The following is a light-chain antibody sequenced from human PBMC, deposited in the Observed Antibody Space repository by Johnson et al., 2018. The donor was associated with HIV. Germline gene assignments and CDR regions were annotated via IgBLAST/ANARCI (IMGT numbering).Light chain of an antibody. CDR3: GTGDSSLSAGSCV. Sequence: QSVLTQPPSVSAAPGQKVTISCSGSSSNVGSSFVSWYRQVPGTAPKLLIYDTNKRPSGIPGRFSGSKSGTSATLGITGLQTGDEADYYCGTGDSSLSAGSCVFGTGTKVTAL. CDR2: DTN. V-gene: IGLV1-51*01. J-gene: IGLJ1*01. CDR1: SSNVGSSF.